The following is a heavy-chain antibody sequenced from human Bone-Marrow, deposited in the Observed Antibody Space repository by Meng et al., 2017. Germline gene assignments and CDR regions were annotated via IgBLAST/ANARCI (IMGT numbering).Heavy chain of an antibody. J-gene: IGHJ6*02. V-gene: IGHV3-23*01. CDR3: AGVTYSSGWYPPYYYYYGMDV. Sequence: GGSLRLSCAASGFTFSSYAMSWVRQAPGKGLEWVSGIPPSGVHAYFAESVKGRFVISRDNAKNSLYLQMNSLRAEDTAVYYCAGVTYSSGWYPPYYYYYGMDVWGQGTTVTVSS. CDR1: GFTFSSYA. D-gene: IGHD6-19*01. CDR2: IPPSGVHA.